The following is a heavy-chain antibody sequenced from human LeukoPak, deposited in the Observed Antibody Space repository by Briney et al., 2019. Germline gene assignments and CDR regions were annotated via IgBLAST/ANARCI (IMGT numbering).Heavy chain of an antibody. D-gene: IGHD4-17*01. J-gene: IGHJ4*02. Sequence: GASVKVSCKASGHTLLDLPIHWVRQAPGKGFEWMGGFDPEDGDTVYAQRFQGRVTMTEDTSTETAYMELSSLRFDDTAVYYCTAAFYIDGDPGFWGQGTLVTVSS. CDR3: TAAFYIDGDPGF. CDR1: GHTLLDLP. CDR2: FDPEDGDT. V-gene: IGHV1-24*01.